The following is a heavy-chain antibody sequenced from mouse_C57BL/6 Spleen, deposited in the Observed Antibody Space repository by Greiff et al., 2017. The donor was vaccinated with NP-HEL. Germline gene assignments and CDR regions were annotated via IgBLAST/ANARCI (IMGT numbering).Heavy chain of an antibody. D-gene: IGHD1-1*01. CDR1: GFSLTSYG. CDR3: AKRGYYGSSRGGYAMDY. Sequence: QVQLKESGPGLVAPSQSLSITCTVSGFSLTSYGVDWVRQPPGKGLEWLGVIWGGGSTNYNSALMSRLSISKDNPKSKVFLKMNRLQTDDTAMYYCAKRGYYGSSRGGYAMDYWGQGTSVTVSS. J-gene: IGHJ4*01. V-gene: IGHV2-9*01. CDR2: IWGGGST.